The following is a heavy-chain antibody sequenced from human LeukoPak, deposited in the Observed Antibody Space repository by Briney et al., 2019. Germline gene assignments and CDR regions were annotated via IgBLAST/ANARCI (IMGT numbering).Heavy chain of an antibody. CDR3: ARAPRITMVRGENWFDP. Sequence: SETLSLTCSVSGGSISGGSYCWSWIRQPAGKGLEWIGHIYTSGSTNYNPSLKSRVTISVDTSKNQFSLKLSSVTAADTAVYYCARAPRITMVRGENWFDPWGQGTLVTVSS. J-gene: IGHJ5*02. V-gene: IGHV4-61*09. CDR1: GGSISGGSYC. CDR2: IYTSGST. D-gene: IGHD3-10*01.